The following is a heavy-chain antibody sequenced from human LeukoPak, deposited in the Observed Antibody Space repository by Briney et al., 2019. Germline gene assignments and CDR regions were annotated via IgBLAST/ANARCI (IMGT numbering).Heavy chain of an antibody. Sequence: GGSLRLSCAASGFTVGSNCVNWVRQAPGKGLKWVSVICSGGSTNYADSVKGRFTISRDNSKNTLYLQMNSLRAEDTAVYYCARDSPRTGGGGSHFDYWGRGTLVTVSS. CDR2: ICSGGST. D-gene: IGHD1-1*01. J-gene: IGHJ4*02. V-gene: IGHV3-66*01. CDR3: ARDSPRTGGGGSHFDY. CDR1: GFTVGSNC.